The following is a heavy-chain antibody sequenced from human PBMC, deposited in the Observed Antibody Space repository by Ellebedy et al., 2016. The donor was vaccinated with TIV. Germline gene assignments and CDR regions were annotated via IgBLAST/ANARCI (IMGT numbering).Heavy chain of an antibody. CDR2: ISPYHGYT. Sequence: ASVKVSCXASGYTFGTYGISWARQAPGQGLEWMGYISPYHGYTNYAQKFRGRVTMTTDTSTSTAYMELRSLTSDDAAVYYCVRRTTGFGANGMDIWGQGTTVTVSS. D-gene: IGHD3-10*01. CDR1: GYTFGTYG. V-gene: IGHV1-18*01. J-gene: IGHJ6*02. CDR3: VRRTTGFGANGMDI.